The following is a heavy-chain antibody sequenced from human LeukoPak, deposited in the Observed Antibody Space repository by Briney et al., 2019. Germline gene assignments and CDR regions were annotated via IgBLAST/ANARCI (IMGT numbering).Heavy chain of an antibody. CDR3: ARQDRSYYGSGR. J-gene: IGHJ3*01. Sequence: PGGSLRLSCAASGFTFSSYWMSWVRQAPGKGLEWIGSIYYSGGTYYNPSLKSRVTISVDTSKNQFSLRLSSVTAADTAVYYCARQDRSYYGSGRWGQGTMVTVSS. V-gene: IGHV4-39*01. CDR1: GFTFSSYW. CDR2: IYYSGGT. D-gene: IGHD3-10*01.